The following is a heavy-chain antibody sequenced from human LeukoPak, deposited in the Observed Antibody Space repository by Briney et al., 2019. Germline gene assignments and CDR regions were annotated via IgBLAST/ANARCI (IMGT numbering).Heavy chain of an antibody. J-gene: IGHJ6*02. CDR1: GGSISSYY. D-gene: IGHD3-10*01. CDR3: ARLYGWVDYYYGMDV. V-gene: IGHV4-59*08. CDR2: IYYSGST. Sequence: SETLSLTCTVSGGSISSYYWSWIRQPPGKGLEWIGYIYYSGSTNYNPSLKGRVTISVDTSKNQFSLKLSSVTAADTAVYYCARLYGWVDYYYGMDVWGQGTTVTVSS.